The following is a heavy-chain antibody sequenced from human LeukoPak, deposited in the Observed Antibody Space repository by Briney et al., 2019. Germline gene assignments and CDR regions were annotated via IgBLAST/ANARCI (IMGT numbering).Heavy chain of an antibody. V-gene: IGHV3-66*01. CDR2: IYSCGST. Sequence: GGSLRLSCAASGFTVSSNYMSWVRQAPGKGLEWVSVIYSCGSTYYADSVKGRFTISRDNSKDTLYLQMNSLRAEDTAVYYCTRGGIAVAPDYWGQGTLVTVSS. J-gene: IGHJ4*02. D-gene: IGHD6-19*01. CDR1: GFTVSSNY. CDR3: TRGGIAVAPDY.